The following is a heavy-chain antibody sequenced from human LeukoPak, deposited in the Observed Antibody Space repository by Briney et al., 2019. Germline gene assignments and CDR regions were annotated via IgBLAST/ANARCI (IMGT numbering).Heavy chain of an antibody. J-gene: IGHJ6*02. CDR2: IIPIFGTA. CDR3: ARDLAHVVVPAAIIINVADYYYGMDV. V-gene: IGHV1-69*13. CDR1: GGTFSSHA. Sequence: GASVTVSCKASGGTFSSHAISWVRQAPGQGLEWMGGIIPIFGTANYAQKFQGRVTITADESTSTAYMELSSLRSEDTAVYYCARDLAHVVVPAAIIINVADYYYGMDVWGQGTTVTVSS. D-gene: IGHD2-2*01.